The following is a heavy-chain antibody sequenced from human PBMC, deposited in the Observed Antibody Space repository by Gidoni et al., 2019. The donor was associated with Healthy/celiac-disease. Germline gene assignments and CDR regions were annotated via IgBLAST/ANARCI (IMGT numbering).Heavy chain of an antibody. CDR3: ARAGRKRGWLRRVDWYFDL. D-gene: IGHD6-19*01. V-gene: IGHV4-39*07. Sequence: QLQLQESGPGLVTPSATLSPPCTVSGGAISSRSYYWGWIRQPPGKGLEWIGSIYYSGSTYYNPSLKSRVTISVDTSKNQFSLKLSSVTAADTAVYYCARAGRKRGWLRRVDWYFDLWGRGTLVTVSS. CDR2: IYYSGST. J-gene: IGHJ2*01. CDR1: GGAISSRSYY.